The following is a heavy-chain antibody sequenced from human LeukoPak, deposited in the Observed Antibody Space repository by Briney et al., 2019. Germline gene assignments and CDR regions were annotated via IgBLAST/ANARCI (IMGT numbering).Heavy chain of an antibody. CDR2: IYSGGST. Sequence: PGGSLRLSCAASGSTVSSNYMSWVRQAPGKGLEWVSVIYSGGSTYYADSVKGRFTISRDNSKDTLYLQMNSLRAEDTAVYYCARGVGYNYLDYWGQGTLVTVSS. J-gene: IGHJ4*02. CDR1: GSTVSSNY. CDR3: ARGVGYNYLDY. D-gene: IGHD5-24*01. V-gene: IGHV3-53*01.